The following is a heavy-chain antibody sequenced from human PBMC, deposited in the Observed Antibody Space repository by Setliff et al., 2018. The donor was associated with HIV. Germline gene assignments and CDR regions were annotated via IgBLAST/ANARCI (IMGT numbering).Heavy chain of an antibody. CDR2: INPSGGST. CDR3: ARESREYNYGFDP. J-gene: IGHJ5*02. Sequence: ASVKVSCKASGYTFTSYYMHWVRQAPGQGLEWMGIINPSGGSTRYAQKFQGRVTMTRDTSTSIVYMELSSLISEDTAVYYCARESREYNYGFDPWGQGTLVTVSS. V-gene: IGHV1-46*01. D-gene: IGHD5-18*01. CDR1: GYTFTSYY.